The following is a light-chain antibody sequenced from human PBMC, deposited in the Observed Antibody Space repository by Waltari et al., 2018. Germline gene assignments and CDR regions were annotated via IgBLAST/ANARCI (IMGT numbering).Light chain of an antibody. CDR3: ATWDDSLSGWV. Sequence: QSVLTQLPSASGSPGQGGTISCSASSPNIGDNYVYWYQQFPGTSPKLLIYRNNQRPSGVPDRFSGSKSGTSAFLVISGLRSEDEADYHCATWDDSLSGWVFGGGTKVTVL. CDR2: RNN. V-gene: IGLV1-47*01. CDR1: SPNIGDNY. J-gene: IGLJ3*02.